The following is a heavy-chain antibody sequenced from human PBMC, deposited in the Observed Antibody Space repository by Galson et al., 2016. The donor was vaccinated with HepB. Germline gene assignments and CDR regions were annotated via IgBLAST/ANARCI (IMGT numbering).Heavy chain of an antibody. CDR2: IKSYTDGGTT. D-gene: IGHD5-18*01. Sequence: SLRLSCAASGFLVSSSFMSWVRQTPGTGLEWVGRIKSYTDGGTTEYAAPMKGRFTFSRDESNNRLYLQMNSLKTEDTAVYYCTTSSTRGYTYGPSAYWGRGTLVAVSS. CDR3: TTSSTRGYTYGPSAY. CDR1: GFLVSSSF. J-gene: IGHJ4*02. V-gene: IGHV3-15*01.